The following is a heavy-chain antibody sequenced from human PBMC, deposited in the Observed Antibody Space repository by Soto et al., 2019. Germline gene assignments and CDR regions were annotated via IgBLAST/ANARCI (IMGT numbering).Heavy chain of an antibody. CDR3: ARESEDLTSNFDY. Sequence: GGSLRLSCAASGFTFSNYWMSWVRQAPGKGLEWVANIKEDGSEKYYVDSLKGRFTISRDNAKNSLYLQMNSLRAEDTAVYYCARESEDLTSNFDYWGEGTLVTVSS. CDR2: IKEDGSEK. J-gene: IGHJ4*02. CDR1: GFTFSNYW. V-gene: IGHV3-7*03.